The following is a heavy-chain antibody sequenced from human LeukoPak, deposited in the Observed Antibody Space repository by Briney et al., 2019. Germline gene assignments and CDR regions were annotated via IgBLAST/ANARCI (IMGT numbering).Heavy chain of an antibody. J-gene: IGHJ4*02. CDR2: ISSSSSYI. Sequence: GGSLRLSCAASGFTFSSYSMNWVRQAPGKGLEWVSSISSSSSYIYYADSVKGRFTISRDNAKNSLYLQMNSLRAEDTAVYYCARRQRIAAAGTTTDFDYWGQGTLVTVSS. CDR1: GFTFSSYS. V-gene: IGHV3-21*01. CDR3: ARRQRIAAAGTTTDFDY. D-gene: IGHD6-13*01.